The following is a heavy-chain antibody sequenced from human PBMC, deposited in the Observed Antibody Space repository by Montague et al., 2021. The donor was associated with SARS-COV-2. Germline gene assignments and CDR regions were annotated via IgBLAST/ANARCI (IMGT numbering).Heavy chain of an antibody. V-gene: IGHV6-1*01. D-gene: IGHD3-16*01. J-gene: IGHJ3*02. CDR1: GDSVADDNVS. CDR2: TYYRSRWFD. CDR3: ARGDGLGPYTGYAFDI. Sequence: CAISGDSVADDNVSSNWNRQSPSRGLDWLGRTYYRSRWFDHYEXXXKXXKSIEADTSKNQFSLQLDSVTPKDTDLYYCARGDGLGPYTGYAFDIWGQGTLVTVSS.